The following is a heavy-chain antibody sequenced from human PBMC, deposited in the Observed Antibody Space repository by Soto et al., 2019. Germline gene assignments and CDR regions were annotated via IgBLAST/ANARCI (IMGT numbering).Heavy chain of an antibody. CDR2: ITSRSSYI. Sequence: EVQLVESGGGLVKPGGSLRLSCAASGFTFSSFSMNWVRQAPGKGLEWVSSITSRSSYIYYAESMKGRFTISRDNAKTSLYLQINSLRAEDTAVYYCAKTRGGFGEPVFYMDVWGRGTTVTVSS. D-gene: IGHD3-10*01. V-gene: IGHV3-21*01. J-gene: IGHJ6*03. CDR3: AKTRGGFGEPVFYMDV. CDR1: GFTFSSFS.